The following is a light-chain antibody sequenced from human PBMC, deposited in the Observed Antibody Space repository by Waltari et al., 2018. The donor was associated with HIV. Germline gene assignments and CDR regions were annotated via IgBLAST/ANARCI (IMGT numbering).Light chain of an antibody. CDR2: KDT. V-gene: IGLV3-25*03. CDR3: QSSDTTASHEL. J-gene: IGLJ2*01. CDR1: ALSKPY. Sequence: SRDLTQPPSVSVSPGQTARITCSGDALSKPYSYWYQQKAGQAPVLVIFKDTERPSGIPERCSASSSGTTVTLTITSVEAEDEAEYFCQSSDTTASHELFGGGTKLTVL.